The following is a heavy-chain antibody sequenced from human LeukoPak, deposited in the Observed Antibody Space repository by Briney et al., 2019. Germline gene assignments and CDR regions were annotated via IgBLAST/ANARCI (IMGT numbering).Heavy chain of an antibody. CDR2: INDGGSA. CDR1: GEYLGGYY. D-gene: IGHD2/OR15-2a*01. V-gene: IGHV4-34*01. J-gene: IGHJ5*02. CDR3: ARGKGLLNGGWFDP. Sequence: SETLYLTCAVSGEYLGGYYWTWLRQPPGKELEWIGDINDGGSANYNPSLSGRVILSVDTSRNHFSLTVNSVTAADTAVYYCARGKGLLNGGWFDPWGQGTLVPVSS.